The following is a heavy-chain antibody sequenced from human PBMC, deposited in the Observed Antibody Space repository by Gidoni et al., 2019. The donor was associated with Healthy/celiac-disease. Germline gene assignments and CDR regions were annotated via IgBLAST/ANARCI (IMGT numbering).Heavy chain of an antibody. CDR3: ARSYGDVVVVAASYGMDV. J-gene: IGHJ6*02. D-gene: IGHD2-15*01. CDR1: GFTLSSYG. CDR2: ICYDGSNK. Sequence: QVQLVESGGGVVQPGRSLRLSSAASGFTLSSYGMHWVRQAPGKRLEWVAFICYDGSNKYYSDAVKGRFTISRDNSKNTLYLQMNSLRAEDTAVYYCARSYGDVVVVAASYGMDVWGQGTTVTVSS. V-gene: IGHV3-33*01.